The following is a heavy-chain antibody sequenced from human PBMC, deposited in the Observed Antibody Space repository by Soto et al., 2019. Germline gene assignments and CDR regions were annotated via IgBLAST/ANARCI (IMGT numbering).Heavy chain of an antibody. CDR2: IYYSGST. Sequence: SETLSLTCTVSGGSISSYYWSWIRQPPGKGLEWIGYIYYSGSTNYNPSLKSRVTISVDTSKNQFSLKLSSVTAADTAVYYCARLSPLGVFWSGYYLPPNWFDPGGKGTLVTVSS. D-gene: IGHD3-3*01. V-gene: IGHV4-59*08. J-gene: IGHJ5*02. CDR3: ARLSPLGVFWSGYYLPPNWFDP. CDR1: GGSISSYY.